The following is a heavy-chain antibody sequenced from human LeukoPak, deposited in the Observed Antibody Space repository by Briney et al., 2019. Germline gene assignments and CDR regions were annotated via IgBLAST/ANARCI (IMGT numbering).Heavy chain of an antibody. CDR1: GFTFDDYA. J-gene: IGHJ4*02. CDR3: AKGHSSGYHPYNYYFDY. Sequence: GRSLRLSCAASGFTFDDYAMHWVRQAPGKGLEWVSGISWNSGSIGYADSVKGRFTISRDNAKNSLYLQMNSLRAEDTALYYCAKGHSSGYHPYNYYFDYWGQGTLVTVSS. V-gene: IGHV3-9*01. CDR2: ISWNSGSI. D-gene: IGHD3-22*01.